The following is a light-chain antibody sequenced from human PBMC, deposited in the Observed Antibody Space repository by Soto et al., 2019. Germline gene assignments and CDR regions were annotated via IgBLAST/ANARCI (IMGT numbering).Light chain of an antibody. V-gene: IGKV1-5*01. CDR3: LQHNSYPRT. CDR2: DAS. J-gene: IGKJ1*01. CDR1: QTISSS. Sequence: IQMTQSPSTLSGSVGDRVTITCRASQTISSSLAWYQQKPGKAPKVLIYDASSLDSGVPSRFSGSGYGTEFTLTISSLQPEDFATYYCLQHNSYPRTFGQGTKVDI.